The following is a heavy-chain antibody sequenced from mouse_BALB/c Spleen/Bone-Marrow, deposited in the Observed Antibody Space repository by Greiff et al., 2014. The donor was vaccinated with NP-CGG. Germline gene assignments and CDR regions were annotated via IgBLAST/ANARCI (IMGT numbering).Heavy chain of an antibody. CDR1: GYTFTEYI. J-gene: IGHJ3*01. V-gene: IGHV1-62-2*01. Sequence: VQLVESGAELVKPGASVKLSCKASGYTFTEYIIHWVKQRSGQGLEWIGWFYPGSGSIKYNEKFKDKATLAADKSSSTVYMGLSRLTSEDSAVYFCARHEDRLRAWFAYWGQGTLVTVSA. D-gene: IGHD3-2*02. CDR2: FYPGSGSI. CDR3: ARHEDRLRAWFAY.